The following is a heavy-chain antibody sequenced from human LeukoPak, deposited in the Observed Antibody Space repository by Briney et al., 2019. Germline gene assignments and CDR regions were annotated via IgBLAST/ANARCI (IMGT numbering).Heavy chain of an antibody. CDR2: IRSKTDGGTT. CDR1: GFTFNNAW. Sequence: PGGSLRLSCAASGFTFNNAWMSCVRQAPGQGLEWVGRIRSKTDGGTTDYAAPVKGRFTISRDDSKNTLYLQMNSLESEDTAVYYCTTALVASFGYWGQGTLVIVSS. J-gene: IGHJ4*02. CDR3: TTALVASFGY. V-gene: IGHV3-15*01. D-gene: IGHD2-2*01.